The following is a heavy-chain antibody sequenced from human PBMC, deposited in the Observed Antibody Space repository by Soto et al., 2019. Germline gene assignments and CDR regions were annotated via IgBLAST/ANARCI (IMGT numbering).Heavy chain of an antibody. CDR3: ARDGCSVGGYRGYSYGCSYYYYGMDV. CDR1: GFTFSDYY. J-gene: IGHJ6*02. Sequence: PGGSLRLSCAASGFTFSDYYMSWIRQAPGKGLEWVSYISSSGSTIYYADSVKGRFTISRDNAKNSPYLQMNSLRAEDTAVYYCARDGCSVGGYRGYSYGCSYYYYGMDVWGQGTTVTVSS. CDR2: ISSSGSTI. V-gene: IGHV3-11*01. D-gene: IGHD5-18*01.